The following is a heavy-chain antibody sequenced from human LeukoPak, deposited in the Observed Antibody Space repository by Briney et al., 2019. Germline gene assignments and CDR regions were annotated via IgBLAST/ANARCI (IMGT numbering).Heavy chain of an antibody. J-gene: IGHJ3*02. Sequence: GGSLRLSCAASGFTVNSNYMSWVRQAPGKGLEWVSVIYSGGSTFYADSVKGRFTISRDNSKNTLYLQMNSLRAEDTAVYYCAKGIAAAGFDAFDIWGQGTMVTVSS. D-gene: IGHD6-13*01. V-gene: IGHV3-66*01. CDR3: AKGIAAAGFDAFDI. CDR1: GFTVNSNY. CDR2: IYSGGST.